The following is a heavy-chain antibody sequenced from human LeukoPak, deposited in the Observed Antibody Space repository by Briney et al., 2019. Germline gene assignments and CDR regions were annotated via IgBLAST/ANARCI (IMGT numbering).Heavy chain of an antibody. Sequence: SETLSLTCTVSGGSISSSSYYWGWIRQPPGKGLEWIGSIYYSGSTYYNPSLKSRVTISVDTSKNQFSLKLSSVTAADTAVYYCALGSYYSDFGGSLLDYWGQGTLVTVSS. CDR1: GGSISSSSYY. D-gene: IGHD1-26*01. J-gene: IGHJ4*02. V-gene: IGHV4-39*07. CDR3: ALGSYYSDFGGSLLDY. CDR2: IYYSGST.